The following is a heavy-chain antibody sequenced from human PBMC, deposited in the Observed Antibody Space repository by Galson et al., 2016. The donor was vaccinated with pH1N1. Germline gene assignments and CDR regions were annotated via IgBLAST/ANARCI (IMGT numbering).Heavy chain of an antibody. CDR2: ISYDGSNK. CDR1: GFTFSNHG. V-gene: IGHV3-30*18. Sequence: LRLSCAASGFTFSNHGMHWVRQAPGKGLEWVALISYDGSNKYYADSVKGRFTITRDNSKNTLYLQMNSLRADDTAVYYCAKGDYGDYVGYFDLWGRGTLVTVPS. D-gene: IGHD4-17*01. CDR3: AKGDYGDYVGYFDL. J-gene: IGHJ2*01.